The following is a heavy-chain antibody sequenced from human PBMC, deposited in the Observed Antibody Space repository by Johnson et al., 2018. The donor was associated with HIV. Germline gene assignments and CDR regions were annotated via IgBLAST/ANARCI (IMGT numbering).Heavy chain of an antibody. V-gene: IGHV3-66*02. CDR1: GFTISGFY. J-gene: IGHJ3*02. CDR2: VSSGGTS. CDR3: ARELEFGDLRKNDAFDI. D-gene: IGHD4-17*01. Sequence: EKLVESGGGLVQPGGSLRLSCAASGFTISGFYMSWVRQAPGKVPEWLSVVSSGGTSYYADSVRGRFTVSRDNSKNTLYLQMNSLSAEDTAVYYCARELEFGDLRKNDAFDIWGQGTMVTVSS.